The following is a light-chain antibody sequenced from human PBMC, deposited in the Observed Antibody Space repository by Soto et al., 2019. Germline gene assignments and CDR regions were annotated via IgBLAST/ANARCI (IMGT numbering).Light chain of an antibody. CDR3: QSYDSRLSAVV. V-gene: IGLV1-40*01. Sequence: QSVLTQPPSVSGAPGQRVTISCTGSSSNIGAGYDVQWYQQLPGTAPKVLIFGNTNRPSGVPDRFSGSKSDTSASLAITGLQAEDEADYYCQSYDSRLSAVVFGGGTKLTVL. J-gene: IGLJ2*01. CDR2: GNT. CDR1: SSNIGAGYD.